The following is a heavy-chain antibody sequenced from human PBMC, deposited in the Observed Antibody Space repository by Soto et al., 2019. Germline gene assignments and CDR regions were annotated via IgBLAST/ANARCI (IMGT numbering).Heavy chain of an antibody. CDR1: GESFSGYY. V-gene: IGHV4-34*01. CDR3: SRGRPPRY. CDR2: IDHSGST. Sequence: SETLSLTCVVYGESFSGYYWSWFRQPPGQTLEWIGDIDHSGSTHYNPSLKSRLTISIDPSKNHFSLGLTAVTAADAGTYFCSRGRPPRYWGQGTLVTVPS. J-gene: IGHJ4*02.